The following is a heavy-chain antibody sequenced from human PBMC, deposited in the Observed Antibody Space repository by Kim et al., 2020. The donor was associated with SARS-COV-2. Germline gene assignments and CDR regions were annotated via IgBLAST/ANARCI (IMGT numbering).Heavy chain of an antibody. CDR3: ARRTEEGGYFDY. CDR1: GGSISTSHYY. Sequence: SETLSLTCTVSGGSISTSHYYWAWIRQPPGKGLEWIGTVYHRGSTYYTPSLKSRLTISVDTTRDQVSLRLSSVTAADTAIYYCARRTEEGGYFDYWCEGT. V-gene: IGHV4-39*01. CDR2: VYHRGST. D-gene: IGHD3-16*01. J-gene: IGHJ4*02.